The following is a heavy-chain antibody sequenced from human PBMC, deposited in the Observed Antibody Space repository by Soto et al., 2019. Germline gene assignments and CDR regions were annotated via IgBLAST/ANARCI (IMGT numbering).Heavy chain of an antibody. Sequence: QITLKESGPTLVKPTQTLTLTCTFSGFSLSTSGVGVDWIRQPPGKAPEWLALIYWDDDKRYSPSLKSRLTITKDTSKPQVVLTLINMDPVDTVTDYCAHRIAARLDYWGQGALVTVSS. CDR2: IYWDDDK. CDR3: AHRIAARLDY. D-gene: IGHD6-6*01. CDR1: GFSLSTSGVG. V-gene: IGHV2-5*02. J-gene: IGHJ4*02.